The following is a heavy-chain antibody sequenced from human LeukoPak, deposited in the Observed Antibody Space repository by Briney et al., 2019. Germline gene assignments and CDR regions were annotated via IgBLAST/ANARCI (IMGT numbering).Heavy chain of an antibody. V-gene: IGHV3-30*18. CDR1: GFTFSSYG. J-gene: IGHJ3*02. D-gene: IGHD6-19*01. CDR3: AKEKSSGWYEVRAFDI. Sequence: PGGSLRLSCAASGFTFSSYGMHWVRQAPGQGLEWVAVISYDGSNKYYADSVKGRFTISRDSSKNTLYLQMNSLRAEDTAVYYCAKEKSSGWYEVRAFDIWGQGTMVTVSS. CDR2: ISYDGSNK.